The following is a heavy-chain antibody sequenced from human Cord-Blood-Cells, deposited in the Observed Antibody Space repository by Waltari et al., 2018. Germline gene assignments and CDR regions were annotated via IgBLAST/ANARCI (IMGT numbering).Heavy chain of an antibody. D-gene: IGHD6-6*01. J-gene: IGHJ4*02. CDR3: AHRKEGSSSSYFDY. V-gene: IGHV2-5*01. Sequence: QITLKESGPTLVKPTQTLTLTCTFSGFSLSTSGVGVGWIRQPPGKALEWLALIYWNDDKRYSPSLKSRLTITKDSSKNQLVLTMTNMDPVDTATYYCAHRKEGSSSSYFDYWGQGTLVTVSS. CDR1: GFSLSTSGVG. CDR2: IYWNDDK.